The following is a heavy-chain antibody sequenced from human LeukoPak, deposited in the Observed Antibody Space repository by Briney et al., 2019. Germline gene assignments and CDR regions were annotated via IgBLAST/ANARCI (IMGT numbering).Heavy chain of an antibody. CDR1: GFTFSSYA. D-gene: IGHD2-15*01. CDR2: ISGSGGST. Sequence: GGSLRLSCAASGFTFSSYAMSWVRQAPGKGLEWVSAISGSGGSTYYADSVKGRFTISRDNSKNTLYLQMNSLRAEDTAVYYCAARGRGYSGYDLFSCRGGSCYSLRYWGQGTLVTVSS. CDR3: AARGRGYSGYDLFSCRGGSCYSLRY. J-gene: IGHJ4*02. V-gene: IGHV3-23*01.